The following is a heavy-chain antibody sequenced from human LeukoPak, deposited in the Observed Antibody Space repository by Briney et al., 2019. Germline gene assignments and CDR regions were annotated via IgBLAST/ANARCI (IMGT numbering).Heavy chain of an antibody. Sequence: ASVKVSCKASGYTFTGYYMHWVRQAPGQGLEWMGWISAYNGNTNYAQKLQGRVTMTADTSTSTAYMELRSLRSDDTAVYYCARGGMTDFDYWGQGTLVTVSS. J-gene: IGHJ4*02. CDR1: GYTFTGYY. CDR2: ISAYNGNT. V-gene: IGHV1-18*04. CDR3: ARGGMTDFDY.